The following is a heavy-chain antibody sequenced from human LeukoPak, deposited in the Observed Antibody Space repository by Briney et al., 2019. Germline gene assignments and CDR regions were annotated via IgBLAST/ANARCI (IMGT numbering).Heavy chain of an antibody. CDR2: INPNSGGT. Sequence: ASVKVSCKASGYTFTGYYMHWVRQAPGQGLEWMGWINPNSGGTNYAQKFQGRVTMTRDTSISTAYMELSRLRSDDTAVYYCARVKNYYDSSGYLYYFDYWGQGTLVTVSS. CDR3: ARVKNYYDSSGYLYYFDY. J-gene: IGHJ4*02. CDR1: GYTFTGYY. D-gene: IGHD3-22*01. V-gene: IGHV1-2*02.